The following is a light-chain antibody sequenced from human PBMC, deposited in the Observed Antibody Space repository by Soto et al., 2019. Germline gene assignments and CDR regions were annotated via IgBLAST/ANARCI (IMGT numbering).Light chain of an antibody. CDR2: GAS. CDR3: QQYRSSPPSIN. J-gene: IGKJ5*01. V-gene: IGKV3-20*01. CDR1: QSVSSSY. Sequence: DIVLPPSPGTLSLSPGERATLSCRASQSVSSSYLAWYQQKPGQAPRLLIYGASSRATGIPDRFSGSGSGTDFTLTISSLEPEDFAVYYCQQYRSSPPSINFGQGTQLEIK.